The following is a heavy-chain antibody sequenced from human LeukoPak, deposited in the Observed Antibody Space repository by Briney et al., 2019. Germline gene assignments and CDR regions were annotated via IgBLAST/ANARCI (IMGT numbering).Heavy chain of an antibody. CDR2: ISGSGSTI. D-gene: IGHD3-10*01. CDR1: GFTFSDYY. J-gene: IGHJ4*02. Sequence: GGSLTLSCAASGFTFSDYYMSWIRQARGKGLEWVSYISGSGSTIYYADSVKGGFTISRDNDKNSLYLQMHSLRAEDTAVYYCARGGSGKIDYWGQGTLVTVSS. V-gene: IGHV3-11*01. CDR3: ARGGSGKIDY.